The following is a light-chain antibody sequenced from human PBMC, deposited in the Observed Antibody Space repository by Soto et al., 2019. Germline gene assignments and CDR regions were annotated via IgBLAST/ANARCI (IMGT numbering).Light chain of an antibody. Sequence: QSALTQPASVSGSPGQSITISFTGTSSDVGTYNLVSWYQHHPGKAPKLMIYEGTTRPSGLSNRFSGSKSGNTASLTISGLQAEDESDYYCCSYAGSSTYVFGTGTKLTVL. V-gene: IGLV2-23*01. CDR3: CSYAGSSTYV. CDR2: EGT. CDR1: SSDVGTYNL. J-gene: IGLJ1*01.